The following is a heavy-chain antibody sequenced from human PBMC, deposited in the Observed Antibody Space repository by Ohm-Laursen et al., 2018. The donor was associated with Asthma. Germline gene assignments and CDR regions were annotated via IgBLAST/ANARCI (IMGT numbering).Heavy chain of an antibody. J-gene: IGHJ4*02. CDR2: ITSGSDII. CDR1: GFYFSSYS. Sequence: SLRLSCAAPGFYFSSYSMHWVRQAPGKGPEWLAFITSGSDIIHYADSVEGRFTISRDNAKKSVYLQMKSLRVEDTAVYYCVRAPDYFSLFEYWGQGTLVTVSS. D-gene: IGHD1-14*01. V-gene: IGHV3-48*01. CDR3: VRAPDYFSLFEY.